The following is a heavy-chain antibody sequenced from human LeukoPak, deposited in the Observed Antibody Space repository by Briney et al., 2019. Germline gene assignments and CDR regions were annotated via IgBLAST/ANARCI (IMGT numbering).Heavy chain of an antibody. J-gene: IGHJ4*02. D-gene: IGHD3-22*01. V-gene: IGHV4-59*01. CDR3: ARDTSGYRRGSFDY. CDR2: IYYSGST. CDR1: GGSISSYY. Sequence: PSETLSLTCTVSGGSISSYYWSWIRQPPGKGLERIGYIYYSGSTNYNPSLKSRVTISVDTSKNQFSLKLSSLTAADTAVYYCARDTSGYRRGSFDYWGQGTLVTVSS.